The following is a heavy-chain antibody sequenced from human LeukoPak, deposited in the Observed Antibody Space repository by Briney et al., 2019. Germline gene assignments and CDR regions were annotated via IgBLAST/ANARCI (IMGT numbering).Heavy chain of an antibody. D-gene: IGHD7-27*01. CDR3: ARDNNWGFDY. Sequence: GGSLRLSCAASGFIFSDYSMNWVRQAPGKGLEWISDIRGSRSGLGSGMYYADSVRGRFTISRDDAKNSLYLQMSSLRAEDTAFYYCARDNNWGFDYWGQGALVTVSS. V-gene: IGHV3-48*04. J-gene: IGHJ4*02. CDR2: IRGSRSGLGSGM. CDR1: GFIFSDYS.